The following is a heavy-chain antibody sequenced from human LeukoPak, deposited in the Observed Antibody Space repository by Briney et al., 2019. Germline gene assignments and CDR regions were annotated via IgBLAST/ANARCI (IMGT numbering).Heavy chain of an antibody. Sequence: ASVKVSCKASGYTFTSYAMHWVRQAPGQRLEWMGWINAGNGNTKYSQKFQGRVTITRDTSASTAYMELSSLRSEDTAVYYCAREPQPYSSGWYLHAFDIWGQGTMVTVSS. CDR3: AREPQPYSSGWYLHAFDI. CDR1: GYTFTSYA. J-gene: IGHJ3*02. D-gene: IGHD6-19*01. CDR2: INAGNGNT. V-gene: IGHV1-3*01.